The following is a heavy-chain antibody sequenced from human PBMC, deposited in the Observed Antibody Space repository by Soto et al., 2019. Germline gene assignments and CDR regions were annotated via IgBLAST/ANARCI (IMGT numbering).Heavy chain of an antibody. CDR3: ARGGLGYCSGGSCYYYYYYGMDV. Sequence: EVQLVESGGGLVQPGGSLRLSCAASGFTFSSYDMHWVRQATGKGLEWVSAFGTAGDTYYPGSVKGRFTISRENAKNSLYLQMNSLRAGDTAVYYCARGGLGYCSGGSCYYYYYYGMDVWGQGTTVTVSS. CDR1: GFTFSSYD. CDR2: FGTAGDT. J-gene: IGHJ6*02. V-gene: IGHV3-13*01. D-gene: IGHD2-15*01.